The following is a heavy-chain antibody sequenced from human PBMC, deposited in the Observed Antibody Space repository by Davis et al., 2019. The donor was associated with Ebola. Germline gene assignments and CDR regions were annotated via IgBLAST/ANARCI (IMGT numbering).Heavy chain of an antibody. J-gene: IGHJ4*02. CDR2: IYYSGST. D-gene: IGHD2-2*01. CDR1: GGSISSYY. V-gene: IGHV4-59*08. Sequence: SETLSLTCTVSGGSISSYYWSWIRQPPGKGLEWMGYIYYSGSTNYNPSLKSRVTISVDTSKNQFSLKLSSVTAADTAVYYCVSQIPAALYLGDFWGQGTLVTVSS. CDR3: VSQIPAALYLGDF.